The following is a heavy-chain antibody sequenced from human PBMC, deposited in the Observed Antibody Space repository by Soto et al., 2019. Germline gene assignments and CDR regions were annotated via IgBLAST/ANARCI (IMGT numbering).Heavy chain of an antibody. CDR3: ARASGYFDN. CDR1: GDGVSRNSAA. Sequence: SQTRSLTCAISGDGVSRNSAAWNWIWQSPSRGLEWLGRTYYRSKWYNEYAVSVKSRITINPDTSKNQFSLHLNSVTPEDTAVYYCARASGYFDNWGQGTLVTVSS. J-gene: IGHJ4*02. V-gene: IGHV6-1*01. D-gene: IGHD6-6*01. CDR2: TYYRSKWYN.